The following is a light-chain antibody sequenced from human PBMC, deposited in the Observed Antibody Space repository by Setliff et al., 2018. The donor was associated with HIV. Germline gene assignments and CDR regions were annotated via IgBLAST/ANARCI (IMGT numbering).Light chain of an antibody. J-gene: IGLJ1*01. CDR3: SSYTSTSTLYV. V-gene: IGLV2-14*01. CDR2: EIS. CDR1: TSDIGGYDY. Sequence: QSALTQPASVSGSPGQSITISCTGTTSDIGGYDYVSWFQQHPGKAPKLIIYEISNRPSGVSSRFSGSKSANTASLIITGLQTEDEADYYCSSYTSTSTLYVVGTGTKV.